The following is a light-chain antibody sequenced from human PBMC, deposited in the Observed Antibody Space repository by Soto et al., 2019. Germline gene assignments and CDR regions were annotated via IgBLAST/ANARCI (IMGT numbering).Light chain of an antibody. V-gene: IGKV1-12*01. Sequence: DIQMTQSPSSVSASVGERVTSSCRASQGIDSWLGWYQQKPGKAPKLLIFGASSLQGGVPSRFRGSGSGTNFTLTITNLQSEDFATYFCQQAYKFPITFGQGTRLEIK. CDR3: QQAYKFPIT. J-gene: IGKJ5*01. CDR1: QGIDSW. CDR2: GAS.